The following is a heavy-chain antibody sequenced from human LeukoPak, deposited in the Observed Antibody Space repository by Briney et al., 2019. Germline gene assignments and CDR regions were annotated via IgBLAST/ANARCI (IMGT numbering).Heavy chain of an antibody. D-gene: IGHD3-9*01. CDR3: ARLLPYYDILTGAWYSFDY. CDR1: GGSISSSNW. CDR2: IYHSGST. V-gene: IGHV4-4*02. J-gene: IGHJ4*02. Sequence: NPSETLSLTCAVSGGSISSSNWWSWVRQPPGKGLEWIGEIYHSGSTNYNPSLKSRVTISVDKSKSQFSLKLSSVTAADTAVYYCARLLPYYDILTGAWYSFDYWGQGTLVTVSS.